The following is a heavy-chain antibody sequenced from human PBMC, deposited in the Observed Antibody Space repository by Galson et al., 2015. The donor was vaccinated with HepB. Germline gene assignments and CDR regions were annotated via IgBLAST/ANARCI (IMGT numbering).Heavy chain of an antibody. CDR3: ASLASGTPLGGMDV. CDR1: GGSFSGYY. CDR2: INHSGST. Sequence: LSLTCAVYGGSFSGYYWSWIRQPPGKGLEWIGEINHSGSTNYNPSLKSRVTISVDTSKNQFSLKLSSVTAADTAVYYCASLASGTPLGGMDVWGQGTTVTVSS. D-gene: IGHD1-1*01. V-gene: IGHV4-34*01. J-gene: IGHJ6*02.